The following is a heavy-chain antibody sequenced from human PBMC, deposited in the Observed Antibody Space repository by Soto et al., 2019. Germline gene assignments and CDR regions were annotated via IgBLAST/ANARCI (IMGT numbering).Heavy chain of an antibody. V-gene: IGHV3-74*01. J-gene: IGHJ6*02. D-gene: IGHD3-3*01. Sequence: EVQLVESGGGLVQPGGSLRLSCAASGFTFSSYWMHWVRQAPGKGLVWVSRINSDGSSTSYADYVKGRFTISRDNAKNKLYLQINSLRAEDTAVYYCARDWSLDFWCCYLGGMDVWGQGTTVTVSS. CDR1: GFTFSSYW. CDR3: ARDWSLDFWCCYLGGMDV. CDR2: INSDGSST.